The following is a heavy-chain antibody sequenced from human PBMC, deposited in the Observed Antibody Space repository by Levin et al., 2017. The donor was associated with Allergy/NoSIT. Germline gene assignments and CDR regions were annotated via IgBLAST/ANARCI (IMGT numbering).Heavy chain of an antibody. CDR2: IRKDETVK. Sequence: PGGSLRLSCAASGFTFSDYWITWGRQAPGKGLEWVANIRKDETVKHFVDSVEGRFSISRDTSKNSLYLEMNSLRAEDTAVYYCTRDASYHESSNFYDIIGVWGQGTMVTVYS. D-gene: IGHD3-9*01. CDR1: GFTFSDYW. CDR3: TRDASYHESSNFYDIIGV. J-gene: IGHJ3*01. V-gene: IGHV3-7*01.